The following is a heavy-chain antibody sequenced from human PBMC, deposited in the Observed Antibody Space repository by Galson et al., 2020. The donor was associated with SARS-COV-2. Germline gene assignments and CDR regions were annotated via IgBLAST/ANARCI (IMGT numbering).Heavy chain of an antibody. V-gene: IGHV3-30*04. CDR1: GFTSSSYD. J-gene: IGHJ6*02. Sequence: TGGSLRLSCTTSGFTSSSYDMHWVRQPPGKGLEWVALISHDGSKIYYVDSVKGRLTISRDNSKNTMYLQMNSLRAEDTAVYYCSRRREFAGIGAKGGTYYYNLGRSVWGQGTTGTVSS. D-gene: IGHD3-10*01. CDR2: ISHDGSKI. CDR3: SRRREFAGIGAKGGTYYYNLGRSV.